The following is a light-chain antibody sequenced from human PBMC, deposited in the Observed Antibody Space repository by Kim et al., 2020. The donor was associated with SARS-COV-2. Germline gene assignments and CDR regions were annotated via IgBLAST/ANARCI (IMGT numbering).Light chain of an antibody. J-gene: IGLJ3*02. V-gene: IGLV6-57*02. CDR1: SGSIASNY. CDR2: EDN. CDR3: QSYDSSNRV. Sequence: GKTVTIACTGSSGSIASNYVQWYHQRPGSAPTTVIYEDNQKPSGVPDRFSGSIDSSSNSASLTISGLKTEDEADYYCQSYDSSNRVFGGGTQLTVL.